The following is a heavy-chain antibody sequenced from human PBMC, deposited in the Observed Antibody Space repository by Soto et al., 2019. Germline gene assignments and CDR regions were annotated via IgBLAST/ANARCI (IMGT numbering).Heavy chain of an antibody. V-gene: IGHV3-64D*06. Sequence: PGGSLRLSCSASGFTFRSYAMHWVRQAPGKGLQYVSTISSDGDTTYYADPVKGRFTISRDNSKNTLFLQMSSLRHEDTAVYCCGTGTTVFGVVIDWFDPWGQGALVTVSS. J-gene: IGHJ5*02. CDR1: GFTFRSYA. D-gene: IGHD3-3*01. CDR3: GTGTTVFGVVIDWFDP. CDR2: ISSDGDTT.